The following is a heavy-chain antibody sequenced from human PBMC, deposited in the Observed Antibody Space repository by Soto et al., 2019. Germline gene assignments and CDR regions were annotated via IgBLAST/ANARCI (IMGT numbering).Heavy chain of an antibody. CDR3: ARDLEAHSTTVSDY. V-gene: IGHV1-18*01. CDR1: GYTFTSYG. D-gene: IGHD4-4*01. CDR2: INAYNGNT. Sequence: GASVKVSCKASGYTFTSYGISWVRQAPGQRLEWMGWINAYNGNTNYAQKFQGRVTMTRDTSTSTAYMELSSLRSEDTAVYYCARDLEAHSTTVSDYWGQGTLVTVSS. J-gene: IGHJ4*02.